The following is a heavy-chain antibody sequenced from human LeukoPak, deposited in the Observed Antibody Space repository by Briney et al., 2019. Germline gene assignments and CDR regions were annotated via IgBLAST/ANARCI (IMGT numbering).Heavy chain of an antibody. J-gene: IGHJ4*02. CDR1: GGSISSYY. V-gene: IGHV4-59*01. CDR2: IYYSGST. CDR3: ARVYGSGSYFPDY. D-gene: IGHD3-10*01. Sequence: PSETLSLTCTVSGGSISSYYWSWIRQPPGKRLEWIGYIYYSGSTNYNPSLKSRVTISVDTSKNQFSLKLSSVTAADTAVYYCARVYGSGSYFPDYWGQGTLVTVSS.